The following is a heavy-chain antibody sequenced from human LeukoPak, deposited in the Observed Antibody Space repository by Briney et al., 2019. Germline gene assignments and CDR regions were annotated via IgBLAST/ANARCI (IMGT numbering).Heavy chain of an antibody. J-gene: IGHJ4*02. Sequence: GGSLRLSCAASGFTFSSYAMHWVRQAPGKGLEWVAVISYDGSNKYYADSVKGRFTISRDNAKNSLYLQMNSLRAEDTAVYYCARDVELGGFDYWGQGTLVTVSS. CDR1: GFTFSSYA. CDR3: ARDVELGGFDY. V-gene: IGHV3-30*04. D-gene: IGHD1-26*01. CDR2: ISYDGSNK.